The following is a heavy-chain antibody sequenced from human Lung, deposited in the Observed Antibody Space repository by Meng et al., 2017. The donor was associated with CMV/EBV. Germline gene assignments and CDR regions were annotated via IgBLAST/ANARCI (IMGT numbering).Heavy chain of an antibody. CDR3: ARGYSGTPS. J-gene: IGHJ4*02. D-gene: IGHD1-26*01. Sequence: SCEGSGFPITSDYMTWVRQAPGKGLEWVSGIYSGGLTYYADSVKGRFTMSRDNSKNTLYLQMNSLRAEDTAMYYCARGYSGTPSWGQGTRVT. V-gene: IGHV3-53*01. CDR2: IYSGGLT. CDR1: GFPITSDY.